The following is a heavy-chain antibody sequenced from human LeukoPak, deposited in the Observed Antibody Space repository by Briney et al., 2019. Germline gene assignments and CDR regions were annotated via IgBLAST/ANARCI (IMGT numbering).Heavy chain of an antibody. CDR2: IYSGGST. CDR3: ARDNDYYDSSGYIPGMDV. CDR1: GFTVSSNY. Sequence: GGSLRLSCASSGFTVSSNYMSSVRQAPGKGLEWVSVIYSGGSTYYADSVKGRFTISRDNSKNTLYLQMNSLRADDTAVYYCARDNDYYDSSGYIPGMDVWGQGTTVTVSS. D-gene: IGHD3-22*01. J-gene: IGHJ6*02. V-gene: IGHV3-66*02.